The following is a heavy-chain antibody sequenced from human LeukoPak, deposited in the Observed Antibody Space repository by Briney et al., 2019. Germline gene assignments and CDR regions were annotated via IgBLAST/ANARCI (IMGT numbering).Heavy chain of an antibody. V-gene: IGHV3-23*01. J-gene: IGHJ4*02. D-gene: IGHD6-25*01. CDR2: ISGSGGST. Sequence: GGSLRLSCAASGFTFSSYAMSWVRQAPGKGLEWVSGISGSGGSTYYADSVKGRFTIFRDNSKNTLYLQMNSLRAEDTAVYYCASSLRLTTFDYWGQGTLVTVSS. CDR1: GFTFSSYA. CDR3: ASSLRLTTFDY.